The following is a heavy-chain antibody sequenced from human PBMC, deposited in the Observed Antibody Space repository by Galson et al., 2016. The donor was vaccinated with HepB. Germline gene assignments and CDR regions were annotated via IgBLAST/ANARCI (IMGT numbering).Heavy chain of an antibody. D-gene: IGHD2-21*02. J-gene: IGHJ4*02. CDR1: GGSISSGVNY. CDR2: VYSSGST. V-gene: IGHV4-61*02. CDR3: ATGSGGDKRRIERNFDH. Sequence: TLSLTCNVSGGSISSGVNYWSWIRQPAGKGLEWIGRVYSSGSTSYNPSLKSRLSISVDTSKNQFSLRLNSVTAADTARYYCATGSGGDKRRIERNFDHWGQGTLVTVSS.